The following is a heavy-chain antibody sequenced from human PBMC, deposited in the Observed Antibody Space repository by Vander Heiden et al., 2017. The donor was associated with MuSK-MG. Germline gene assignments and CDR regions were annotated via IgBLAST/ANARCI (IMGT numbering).Heavy chain of an antibody. V-gene: IGHV3-30*01. CDR2: ISSDGSNK. D-gene: IGHD5-12*01. J-gene: IGHJ4*01. CDR3: GRGRCLFGYHPLDDY. Sequence: QVQLVESGGGVVQPGRSLRLSCAASGFTFRSYAMHWVRQAPGTGLEWLAVISSDGSNKYYAGCGKCRFTISRDKSKNMLYLQMNSLSAQDTAVYYCGRGRCLFGYHPLDDYWG. CDR1: GFTFRSYA.